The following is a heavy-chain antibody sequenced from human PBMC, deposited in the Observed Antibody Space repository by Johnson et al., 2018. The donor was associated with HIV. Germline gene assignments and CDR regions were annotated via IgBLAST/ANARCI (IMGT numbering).Heavy chain of an antibody. CDR3: AKDYSGGDGGFDI. D-gene: IGHD1-26*01. V-gene: IGHV3-30*02. Sequence: VQLLESGGGLVQPGGSLRLYCAASGFTFSSYGMHWVRQAPGKGLEWVAVIWYDGSNKYYADSVKGRFTISRDNSKNTLYLQMNSLRAEDTAVYYGAKDYSGGDGGFDIWGQGTMVTVSS. J-gene: IGHJ3*02. CDR2: IWYDGSNK. CDR1: GFTFSSYG.